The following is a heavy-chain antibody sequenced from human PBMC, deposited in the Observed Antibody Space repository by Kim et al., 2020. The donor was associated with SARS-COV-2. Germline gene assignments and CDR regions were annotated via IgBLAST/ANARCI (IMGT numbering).Heavy chain of an antibody. CDR1: GFTFSRNV. J-gene: IGHJ4*02. Sequence: GGSLRLSCAASGFTFSRNVMYWVRQAPGKGLEGLALISYDGANKYYADSVKGRFTISRDNSKNTLFLQMDSLRPEDTAVYYCAGSATGYNYHAPSDYWGQGTLVTVSS. V-gene: IGHV3-30*04. CDR2: ISYDGANK. D-gene: IGHD5-12*01. CDR3: AGSATGYNYHAPSDY.